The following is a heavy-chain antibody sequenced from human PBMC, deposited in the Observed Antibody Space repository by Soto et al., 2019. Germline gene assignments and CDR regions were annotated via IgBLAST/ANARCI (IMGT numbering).Heavy chain of an antibody. V-gene: IGHV3-7*05. D-gene: IGHD6-25*01. CDR1: EFAFSSYW. J-gene: IGHJ3*02. CDR2: IRKDGSQR. CDR3: ARDVFPGSSGLYIDAFEI. Sequence: EVQLVESGGGLVQPGGSLTLSCAASEFAFSSYWMTWVRQAPGKGLEWVANIRKDGSQRSYLDSVRGRFTISRDNSKSSLYLQMNMLRAEDTALSCCARDVFPGSSGLYIDAFEIWGQGTMVTVSS.